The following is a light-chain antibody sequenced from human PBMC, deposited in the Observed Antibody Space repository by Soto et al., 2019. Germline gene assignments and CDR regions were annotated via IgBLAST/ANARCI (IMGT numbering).Light chain of an antibody. CDR1: QSVSSN. V-gene: IGKV3-15*01. CDR2: GAS. Sequence: EIVMTQSPATLSVSPGERATLSCRASQSVSSNLAWYQQKPGQAPRPLIYGASTRATGILARFSGSGSGTEFTLTLSSLQSEDFAVYYCQQYNNWPGTFGPGTKVDIK. J-gene: IGKJ3*01. CDR3: QQYNNWPGT.